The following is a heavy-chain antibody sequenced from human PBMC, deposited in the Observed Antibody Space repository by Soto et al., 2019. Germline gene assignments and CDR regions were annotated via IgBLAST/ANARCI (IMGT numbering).Heavy chain of an antibody. CDR1: GGSISSGGYY. D-gene: IGHD3-10*01. J-gene: IGHJ4*02. V-gene: IGHV4-31*03. Sequence: PSLTCTVSGGSISSGGYYWSWIRQHPGKGLEWIGYIYYSGSTYYNPSLKSRVTISVDTSKNQFSLKLSSVTAADTAVYYCARVGEKWFHTVDYWGQGTLVTVS. CDR3: ARVGEKWFHTVDY. CDR2: IYYSGST.